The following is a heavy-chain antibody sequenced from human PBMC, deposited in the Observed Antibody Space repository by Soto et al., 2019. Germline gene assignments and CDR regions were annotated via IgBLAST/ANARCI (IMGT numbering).Heavy chain of an antibody. V-gene: IGHV3-30*18. Sequence: PGGSLRLSCAASGFTFSAYGMHWVRQAPGKGLEWVAVISYDGSNKYYADSVKGRFTISRDNSKNTLYLQMNSLRAEDTAVYYCAKDLLSSGSYYVDYWGQGTLVPVSS. CDR1: GFTFSAYG. D-gene: IGHD6-19*01. CDR3: AKDLLSSGSYYVDY. CDR2: ISYDGSNK. J-gene: IGHJ4*02.